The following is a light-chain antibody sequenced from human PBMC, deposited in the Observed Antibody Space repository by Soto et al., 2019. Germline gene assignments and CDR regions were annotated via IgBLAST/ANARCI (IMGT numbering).Light chain of an antibody. CDR2: GAS. Sequence: EILLTQSPGTLSLSPLETANLPFRSSQSVSSSYLAWYQQKPGQAPRLLIYGASSRATGIPDRFSGSGSGTDFTLTISRLEPEDFAVYYCQQYGSSPETFGQGTKVDNK. J-gene: IGKJ1*01. CDR3: QQYGSSPET. CDR1: QSVSSSY. V-gene: IGKV3-20*01.